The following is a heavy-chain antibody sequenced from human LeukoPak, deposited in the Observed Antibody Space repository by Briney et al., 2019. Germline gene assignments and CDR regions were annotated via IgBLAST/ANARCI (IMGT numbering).Heavy chain of an antibody. D-gene: IGHD5-18*01. V-gene: IGHV3-7*04. J-gene: IGHJ4*02. CDR3: ARDRGFSYGIDF. CDR1: GFTFSDYW. CDR2: IQQDGSEK. Sequence: PGESLRLSCAASGFTFSDYWMSWVRQAPGKGLEWVANIQQDGSEKYYVDSVKGRFTISRDNAKKSLFLQVSSPRGEDTAVYYCARDRGFSYGIDFWGQGTLVTVSS.